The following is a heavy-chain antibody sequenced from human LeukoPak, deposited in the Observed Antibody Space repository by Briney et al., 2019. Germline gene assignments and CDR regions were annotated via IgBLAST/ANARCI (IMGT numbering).Heavy chain of an antibody. Sequence: GGSLRLSCAASGFTFSSYGMHWVRQAPGKGLEWVAFIRYDGSNKYYADSVKGRFTISRDNAKNSLYLQMNSLRAEDTAVYYCARDGSYFGSSHPLFDYWGQGTLVTVSS. D-gene: IGHD2-2*01. J-gene: IGHJ4*02. CDR3: ARDGSYFGSSHPLFDY. CDR1: GFTFSSYG. CDR2: IRYDGSNK. V-gene: IGHV3-30*02.